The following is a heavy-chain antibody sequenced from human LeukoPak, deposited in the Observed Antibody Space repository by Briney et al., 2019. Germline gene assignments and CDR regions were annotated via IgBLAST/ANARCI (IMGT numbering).Heavy chain of an antibody. D-gene: IGHD3-10*01. Sequence: ALVKLSCKASRYTFTRYDVNWGPRSTGHRVEWLGWMNPNSGNTGYAQKFQGRVTKTRNTSISTAYMELSSLRSEDTAVYYCARVLWFGELGFYYWGQGTLVTVSS. CDR3: ARVLWFGELGFYY. CDR2: MNPNSGNT. CDR1: RYTFTRYD. J-gene: IGHJ4*02. V-gene: IGHV1-8*01.